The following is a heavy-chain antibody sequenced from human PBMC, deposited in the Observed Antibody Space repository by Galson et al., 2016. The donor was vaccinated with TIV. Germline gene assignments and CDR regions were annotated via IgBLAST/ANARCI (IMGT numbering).Heavy chain of an antibody. J-gene: IGHJ4*02. CDR2: IHPGDSDT. V-gene: IGHV5-51*03. Sequence: QSGAEVKKPGESLKISCKGSGYSFTSYWIGWVRQMPGKGLEWMGIIHPGDSDTRYSPSFQGQVTISADKSISTAYLQWSSLKASDTAMYYCARRADSSGYYYSFDYWGQGTLVTVSS. CDR3: ARRADSSGYYYSFDY. CDR1: GYSFTSYW. D-gene: IGHD3-22*01.